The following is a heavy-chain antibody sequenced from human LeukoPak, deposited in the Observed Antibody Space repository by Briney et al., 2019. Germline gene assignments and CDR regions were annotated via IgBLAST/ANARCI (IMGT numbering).Heavy chain of an antibody. Sequence: GGSLRLSCAASGFTFSDYYMSWIRQAPGKGLEWVSYISSSGSTIYYADSVKGRFIISRDNSRNTLYLQMSNLRADDTAVYYCAKELGVPAAGWQIQQWGLGTLVTVSS. CDR1: GFTFSDYY. V-gene: IGHV3-11*04. CDR3: AKELGVPAAGWQIQQ. CDR2: ISSSGSTI. J-gene: IGHJ1*01. D-gene: IGHD6-13*01.